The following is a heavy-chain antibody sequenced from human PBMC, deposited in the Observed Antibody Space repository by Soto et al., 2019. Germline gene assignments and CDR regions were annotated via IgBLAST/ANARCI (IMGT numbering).Heavy chain of an antibody. V-gene: IGHV1-69*13. CDR3: ARGVPAAIVNWFDP. Sequence: SVKVSCKASGGTFSSYAISWVRQAPGQGLEWMGGIIPIFSTANYAQKFQGRVTITADESTSTAYMELSSLRSEDTAVYYCARGVPAAIVNWFDPWGQGTLVTVSS. J-gene: IGHJ5*02. CDR1: GGTFSSYA. CDR2: IIPIFSTA. D-gene: IGHD2-2*02.